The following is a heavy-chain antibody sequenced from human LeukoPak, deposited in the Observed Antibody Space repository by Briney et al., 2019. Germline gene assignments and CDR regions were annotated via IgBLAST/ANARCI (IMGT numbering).Heavy chain of an antibody. Sequence: PSETLSLTCTVSGGSINNYFWSCIRQPPGMGLEWIGYIYYSGSTNYNPSLKSRLTMSVDTSKNQFSLKLSSVTAADTAVYYCARFRLLGTGLADWYFDLWGRGTLVTVSS. CDR3: ARFRLLGTGLADWYFDL. V-gene: IGHV4-59*08. J-gene: IGHJ2*01. CDR1: GGSINNYF. D-gene: IGHD7-27*01. CDR2: IYYSGST.